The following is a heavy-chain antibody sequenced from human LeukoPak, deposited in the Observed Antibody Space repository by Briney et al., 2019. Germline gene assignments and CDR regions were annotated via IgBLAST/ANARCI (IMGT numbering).Heavy chain of an antibody. J-gene: IGHJ4*02. Sequence: ASVKVSCKASGYTFTGYYMHWVRQAPGRGLEWMGWINPNSGGTNYAQKFQGRVTMTRDTSISTAYMELSRLRSDDTAVYYCARVISQATSYFDYWGQGTLVTVSS. CDR1: GYTFTGYY. D-gene: IGHD5-12*01. CDR2: INPNSGGT. V-gene: IGHV1-2*02. CDR3: ARVISQATSYFDY.